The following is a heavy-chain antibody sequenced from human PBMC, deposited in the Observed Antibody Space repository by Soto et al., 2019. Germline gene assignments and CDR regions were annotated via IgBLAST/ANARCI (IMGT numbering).Heavy chain of an antibody. CDR3: AKDKNPGQSNWFDP. Sequence: GGSLRLSRAASGFTFDDYAMHWVRQAPGKGLEWVSGISWNSGSIGYADSVKGRFTISRDNAQNSLYLQMNSLRAEDTALYYCAKDKNPGQSNWFDPWGQGTLVTVSS. V-gene: IGHV3-9*01. CDR2: ISWNSGSI. J-gene: IGHJ5*02. CDR1: GFTFDDYA.